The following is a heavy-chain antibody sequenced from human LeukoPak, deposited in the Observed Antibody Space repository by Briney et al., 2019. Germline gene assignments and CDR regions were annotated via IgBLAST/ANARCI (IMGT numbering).Heavy chain of an antibody. J-gene: IGHJ4*02. V-gene: IGHV1-69*13. Sequence: SVKVSCKASGGTFSSYAISWVRQAPGQGREWMGGVIPIFGAANYAQKFQGRVTITADESTSTAYMELSSLRSEDTAVYYCARRGYQLLEGFDYWGQGTLVTVSS. CDR2: VIPIFGAA. D-gene: IGHD2-2*01. CDR1: GGTFSSYA. CDR3: ARRGYQLLEGFDY.